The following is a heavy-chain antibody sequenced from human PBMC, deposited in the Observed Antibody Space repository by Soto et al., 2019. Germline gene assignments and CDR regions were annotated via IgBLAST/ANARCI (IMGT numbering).Heavy chain of an antibody. Sequence: QVQLVESGGGVVQPGRSLRLSCAASGFTFSSSGMHWVRQAPGKGLEWLAVVSSDGGNEYYADSVKGRFTISRDNSNNTLYLQMNGLRAEDTAVYFCAKDHVGMEWYDMDVWGQGTTVSVSS. CDR1: GFTFSSSG. D-gene: IGHD1-1*01. J-gene: IGHJ6*02. CDR3: AKDHVGMEWYDMDV. CDR2: VSSDGGNE. V-gene: IGHV3-30*18.